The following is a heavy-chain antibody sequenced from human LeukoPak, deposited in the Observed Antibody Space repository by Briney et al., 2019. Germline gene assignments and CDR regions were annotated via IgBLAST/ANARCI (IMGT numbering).Heavy chain of an antibody. V-gene: IGHV3-30*09. CDR1: GYTFTSYA. J-gene: IGHJ2*01. CDR3: ARDTDRWYFAL. Sequence: SCKASGYTFTSYAMHWVRQAPGKGLEWVAVISYDGSNKYYADSVKGRFAISRDNSKNTLYLQMNSLGAEDTALYYCARDTDRWYFALWGRGTLVTVSS. CDR2: ISYDGSNK.